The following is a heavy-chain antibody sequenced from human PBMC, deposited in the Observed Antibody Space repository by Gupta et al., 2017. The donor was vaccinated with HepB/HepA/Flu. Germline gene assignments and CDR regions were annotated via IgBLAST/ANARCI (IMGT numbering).Heavy chain of an antibody. Sequence: DVPLLESGGNLVQPGGSLRLSCAASGFTFSRYAMNWVRQAPGKGLQWVSGISTGGASTYYADSVRGRFIISRDNSKNTLYLQMNSLRAEDTALYYCVTGVRGVILGDYWGQGTLLTVSS. CDR1: GFTFSRYA. J-gene: IGHJ4*02. CDR2: ISTGGAST. D-gene: IGHD3-10*01. V-gene: IGHV3-23*01. CDR3: VTGVRGVILGDY.